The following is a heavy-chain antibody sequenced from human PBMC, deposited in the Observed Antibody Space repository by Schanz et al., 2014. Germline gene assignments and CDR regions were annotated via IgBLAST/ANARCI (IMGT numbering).Heavy chain of an antibody. CDR1: GFTASSHS. V-gene: IGHV3-23*04. Sequence: EVQLVESGGGVVRPGGPLRLSCGVSGFTASSHSMNWVRQAPGKGLEWVSLISDSGDPAYYADSVKGRFTISRDNFKNTLYLQMNSLRAEDTAVYYCAKYRGYYRVSGSYRELEYWGQGTLVTVSS. CDR2: ISDSGDPA. D-gene: IGHD3-10*01. J-gene: IGHJ4*02. CDR3: AKYRGYYRVSGSYRELEY.